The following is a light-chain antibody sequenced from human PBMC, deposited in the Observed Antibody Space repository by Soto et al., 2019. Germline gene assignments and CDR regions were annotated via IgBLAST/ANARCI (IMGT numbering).Light chain of an antibody. J-gene: IGKJ1*01. CDR3: QQYNSYSEE. V-gene: IGKV1-5*03. Sequence: DIQMTQSPSTLYGSVGDRVTITCRASQTISSWLAWYQQKPGKAPKLLIYKASTLKSGVPSRFSGSGSGPEFTLTISSLQPDDFASYDCQQYNSYSEEFGQGLKVALK. CDR2: KAS. CDR1: QTISSW.